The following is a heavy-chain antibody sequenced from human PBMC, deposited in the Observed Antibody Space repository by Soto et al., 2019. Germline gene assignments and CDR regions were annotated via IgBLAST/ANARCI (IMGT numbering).Heavy chain of an antibody. Sequence: GESLKISCKGSGYSFTSYWISWVRQMPGKGLEWMGIIYPGDSDTRYSPSFQGQVTISADKSISTAYLQWSSLKASDTAMYYCARKKIVVVRGIYYYYGMDVWGQGTTVTVSS. J-gene: IGHJ6*02. CDR3: ARKKIVVVRGIYYYYGMDV. CDR2: IYPGDSDT. D-gene: IGHD2-2*01. V-gene: IGHV5-51*01. CDR1: GYSFTSYW.